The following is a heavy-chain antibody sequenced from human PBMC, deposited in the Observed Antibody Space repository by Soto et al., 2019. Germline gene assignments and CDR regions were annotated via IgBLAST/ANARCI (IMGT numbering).Heavy chain of an antibody. J-gene: IGHJ4*02. CDR1: GFTFSDYY. D-gene: IGHD6-6*01. CDR2: ISNSGRTV. CDR3: ARDLVAVSGGVYSSSSGGYFFDF. V-gene: IGHV3-11*01. Sequence: QVQLVESGGGLVKPGGSLRLSCAASGFTFSDYYMSWIRQAPGKGLEWVSYISNSGRTVYYADSMKRRFTIYRDNAKNSLYLQMNSLRSEDTAVYYCARDLVAVSGGVYSSSSGGYFFDFWRQGTLVTVSS.